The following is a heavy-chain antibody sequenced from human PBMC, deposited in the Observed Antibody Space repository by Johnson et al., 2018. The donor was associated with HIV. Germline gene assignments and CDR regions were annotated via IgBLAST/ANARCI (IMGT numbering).Heavy chain of an antibody. CDR3: ARDLAGHNAFDI. J-gene: IGHJ3*02. V-gene: IGHV3-30*02. Sequence: QVQLVESGGGVVQPGGSLRLSCAASGFTFSSYGMHWVRQAPGKGLEWVAFIRYDGSNKYFADSVKGRFTISRDNSKNTLYLQMNSLRAEDTAVYNCARDLAGHNAFDIWGQGTMVTVSS. D-gene: IGHD6-19*01. CDR2: IRYDGSNK. CDR1: GFTFSSYG.